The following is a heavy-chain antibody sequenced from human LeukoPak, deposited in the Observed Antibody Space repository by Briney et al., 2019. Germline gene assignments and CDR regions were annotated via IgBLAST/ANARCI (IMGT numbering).Heavy chain of an antibody. CDR2: ITYNSGTI. D-gene: IGHD5-18*01. Sequence: GGSLRLSCAASGFTFRSYAMQWVRQAPGKGLEWVSYITYNSGTIFYADSVKGRFTISRDNAKDSLYLQMSSLRDEDTAVYYCARDSGYSYADDYWGQGTLVAVSS. J-gene: IGHJ4*02. CDR1: GFTFRSYA. V-gene: IGHV3-48*02. CDR3: ARDSGYSYADDY.